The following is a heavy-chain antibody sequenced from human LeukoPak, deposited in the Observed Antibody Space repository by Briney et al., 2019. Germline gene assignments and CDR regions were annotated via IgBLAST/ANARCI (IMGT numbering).Heavy chain of an antibody. CDR1: GYTFTSYY. Sequence: ASVKVSCKASGYTFTSYYMHWVRQAPGQGLEWMGIINTSDGNTSYAQKFQGRVTMTRDMSKSTVYMELRSLRSEDTAVYYCARDSHILTGYYHDYYYYMDVWGKGTTVTVSS. J-gene: IGHJ6*03. V-gene: IGHV1-46*01. CDR3: ARDSHILTGYYHDYYYYMDV. D-gene: IGHD3-9*01. CDR2: INTSDGNT.